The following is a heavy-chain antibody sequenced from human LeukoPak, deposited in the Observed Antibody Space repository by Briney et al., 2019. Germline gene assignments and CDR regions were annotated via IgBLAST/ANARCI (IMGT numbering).Heavy chain of an antibody. V-gene: IGHV5-51*01. CDR3: ARRDGYCSSTSCYADYYYGMDV. CDR1: GYSFTNYW. Sequence: GESLKISCKGSGYSFTNYWIGWVRQMPRKGLEWMGIIYPGDSDTTYSPSFQGQVTISADKSISTAYLQWSSLKASDTAMYYCARRDGYCSSTSCYADYYYGMDVWGQGTTVTVSS. J-gene: IGHJ6*02. CDR2: IYPGDSDT. D-gene: IGHD2-2*01.